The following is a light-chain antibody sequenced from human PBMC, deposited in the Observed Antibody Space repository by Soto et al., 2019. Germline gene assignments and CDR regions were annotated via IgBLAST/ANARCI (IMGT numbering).Light chain of an antibody. Sequence: EIVLTQSPGTLSLSTGERGTLSCRASQSGSSNYLDWYQQKPGQAPRLLIYGANSRATGIPDRFSGSGSGTDFTLTISRLEPENFAVYYCQQYGRSPGLFTFGPGTKVYIK. CDR1: QSGSSNY. J-gene: IGKJ3*01. CDR2: GAN. V-gene: IGKV3-20*01. CDR3: QQYGRSPGLFT.